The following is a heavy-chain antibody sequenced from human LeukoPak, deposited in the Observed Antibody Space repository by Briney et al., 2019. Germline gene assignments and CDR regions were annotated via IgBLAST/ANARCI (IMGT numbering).Heavy chain of an antibody. Sequence: GGSLRLSCAASGFTFSSYGMHWVRQAPGKGLEWVAVIWYDGSNKYYADSVKGRFTISRDNSKNTLYLQMNSLGAEDTAVYYCARDPQLEHLFDYWGQGTLVTVSS. V-gene: IGHV3-33*01. J-gene: IGHJ4*02. D-gene: IGHD1-1*01. CDR2: IWYDGSNK. CDR1: GFTFSSYG. CDR3: ARDPQLEHLFDY.